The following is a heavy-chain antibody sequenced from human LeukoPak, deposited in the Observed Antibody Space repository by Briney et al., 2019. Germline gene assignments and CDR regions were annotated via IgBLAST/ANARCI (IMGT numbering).Heavy chain of an antibody. CDR2: IYPGDSDT. Sequence: GESLKISCKGSGYSFTSYWIGWVRQVPGKGLEWMGIIYPGDSDTRYSPSFQGQVTISADKSISTAYLQWSSLKASDTAMYYCARPRWDYYDSSGYPSGAFDIWGQGTMVTVSS. D-gene: IGHD3-22*01. J-gene: IGHJ3*02. CDR1: GYSFTSYW. CDR3: ARPRWDYYDSSGYPSGAFDI. V-gene: IGHV5-51*01.